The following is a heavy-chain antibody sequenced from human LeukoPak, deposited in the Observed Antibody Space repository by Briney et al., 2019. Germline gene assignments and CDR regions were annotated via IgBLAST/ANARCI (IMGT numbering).Heavy chain of an antibody. Sequence: PGGSLRLSCAASGFTFSSYEMNWVRQAPGKGLEWVSYISSSGSTIYYADSVKGRFTISRDNAKNSLYLQMNSLRAEDTAVYYCARDAYYYDSGNKGAFDIWGQGKMVTVSS. V-gene: IGHV3-48*03. CDR3: ARDAYYYDSGNKGAFDI. D-gene: IGHD3-22*01. CDR2: ISSSGSTI. J-gene: IGHJ3*02. CDR1: GFTFSSYE.